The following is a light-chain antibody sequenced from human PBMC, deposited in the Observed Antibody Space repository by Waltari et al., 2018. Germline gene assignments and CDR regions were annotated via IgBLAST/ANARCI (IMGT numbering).Light chain of an antibody. J-gene: IGKJ1*01. CDR3: QQRSNWPPKT. CDR1: QSASSY. V-gene: IGKV3-11*01. Sequence: EIVLTQSPATLPLSPGERATLSCRSRQSASSYLAWSQQQPGQAPRLLIYDASNRATGIPARFSGSGSGTDFTLTISSLEPEDFAVYYCQQRSNWPPKTFGQGTKVEIK. CDR2: DAS.